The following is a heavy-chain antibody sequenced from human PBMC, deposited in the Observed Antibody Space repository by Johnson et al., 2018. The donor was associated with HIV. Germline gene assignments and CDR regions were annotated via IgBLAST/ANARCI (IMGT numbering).Heavy chain of an antibody. CDR1: GFTVSSNY. CDR2: IYSGGST. D-gene: IGHD2-21*01. Sequence: EVQLVESGGGLIQPGGSLRLSCAASGFTVSSNYMSWVRQAPGKGLEWVSVIYSGGSTYYADSVKGRFTIFRDNSKNTLYLQMNSLRAEDTAVYYCAKDCVGVWWSRAFDIWGQGTMVTVSS. J-gene: IGHJ3*02. V-gene: IGHV3-53*01. CDR3: AKDCVGVWWSRAFDI.